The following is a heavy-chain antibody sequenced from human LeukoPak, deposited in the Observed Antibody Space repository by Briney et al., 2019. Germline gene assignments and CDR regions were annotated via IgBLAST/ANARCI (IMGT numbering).Heavy chain of an antibody. D-gene: IGHD3-22*01. Sequence: SETLSLTCTVSGGSITSSSYPWGWIRQPPGKGLEWIGYIFYSGSTNYNPSLKSRVTISVATSKNEFYLELSSVTAADTAVYYCARDYHDTSGDNYVGGYYYMDVWGKGTTVTVSS. V-gene: IGHV4-61*05. CDR2: IFYSGST. CDR3: ARDYHDTSGDNYVGGYYYMDV. CDR1: GGSITSSSYP. J-gene: IGHJ6*03.